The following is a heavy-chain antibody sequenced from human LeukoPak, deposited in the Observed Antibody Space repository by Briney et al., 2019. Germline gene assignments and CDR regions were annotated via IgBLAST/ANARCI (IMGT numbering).Heavy chain of an antibody. CDR2: IIPILGIS. CDR1: GDTFSRYA. Sequence: ASVNVSCKAPGDTFSRYAINWVRQAPGQGLEWMGRIIPILGISNYAQKFQDRVTIAADKSTSTGYMEMSSLRSEDTAVYYCARGYYYDSSDWLDPWGQGTLVTVSS. D-gene: IGHD3-22*01. V-gene: IGHV1-69*04. CDR3: ARGYYYDSSDWLDP. J-gene: IGHJ5*02.